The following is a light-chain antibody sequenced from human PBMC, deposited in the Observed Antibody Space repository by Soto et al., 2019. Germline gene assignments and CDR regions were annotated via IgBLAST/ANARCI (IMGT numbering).Light chain of an antibody. J-gene: IGKJ4*01. V-gene: IGKV3-11*01. CDR3: QQRSNWPPLT. CDR2: DAS. CDR1: QSVSYF. Sequence: ELVLTQTPATLSLFPGERATLSCRASQSVSYFLAWYQQKHGQAPRLLISDASNRATGIPARFSGSGSGTDFTLTISSVEPEDFAVYYCQQRSNWPPLTFVGGTKVEIK.